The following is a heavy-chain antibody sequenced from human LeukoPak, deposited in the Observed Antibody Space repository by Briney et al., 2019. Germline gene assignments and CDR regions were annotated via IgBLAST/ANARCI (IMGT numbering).Heavy chain of an antibody. CDR1: RYTFTGYY. V-gene: IGHV1-18*04. Sequence: ASVKVSCKASRYTFTGYYMHWVRQAPGQGLEWMGWISAYNGNTNYAQKLQGRVTMTTDTSTSTAYMELRSLRSDDTAVYYCARDVGATYMDVWGKGTTVTVSS. CDR3: ARDVGATYMDV. J-gene: IGHJ6*03. D-gene: IGHD1-26*01. CDR2: ISAYNGNT.